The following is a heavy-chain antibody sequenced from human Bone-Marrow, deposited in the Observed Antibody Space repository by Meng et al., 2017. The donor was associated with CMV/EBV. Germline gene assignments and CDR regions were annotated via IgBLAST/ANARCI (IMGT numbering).Heavy chain of an antibody. CDR1: GGTFSSYA. V-gene: IGHV1-69*05. D-gene: IGHD4-23*01. Sequence: SVKVSCKASGGTFSSYAISWVRQAPGQGLEWMGGIIPIFGTANYAQKFQGRVTITTDESTSTAYMELSSLRSEDTAVYYCAREGDYGGNSGSNYYGMDVWGQGTTVTVSS. J-gene: IGHJ6*02. CDR2: IIPIFGTA. CDR3: AREGDYGGNSGSNYYGMDV.